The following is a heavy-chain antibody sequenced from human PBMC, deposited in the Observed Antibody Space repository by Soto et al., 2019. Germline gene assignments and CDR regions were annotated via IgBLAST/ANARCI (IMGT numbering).Heavy chain of an antibody. Sequence: GVSLRLSCAASRFTSSNYAMPWVRQAPRKGLEWVAVISYDGNNDYYADSVKGRFTISRDNSKNTLYLQMNSLRTEDTAVYYCARDVRSDGYQYWGQGTLVTVSS. CDR2: ISYDGNND. CDR3: ARDVRSDGYQY. J-gene: IGHJ4*02. CDR1: RFTSSNYA. V-gene: IGHV3-30-3*01. D-gene: IGHD5-12*01.